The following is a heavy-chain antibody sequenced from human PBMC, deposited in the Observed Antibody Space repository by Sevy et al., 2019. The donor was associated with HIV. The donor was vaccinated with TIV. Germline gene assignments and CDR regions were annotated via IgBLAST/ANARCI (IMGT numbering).Heavy chain of an antibody. Sequence: SETLSLTCNVSGVSITRSYWNWIRQTPGKGLEWIAFVYYTGKTNYNPSLKGRVTVSLDTSKSQFSLKLSSVTAADTAVYYCARGGARRLSDYDYYMDVWGKGTTVAVSS. CDR3: ARGGARRLSDYDYYMDV. CDR2: VYYTGKT. CDR1: GVSITRSY. J-gene: IGHJ6*03. D-gene: IGHD2-15*01. V-gene: IGHV4-59*01.